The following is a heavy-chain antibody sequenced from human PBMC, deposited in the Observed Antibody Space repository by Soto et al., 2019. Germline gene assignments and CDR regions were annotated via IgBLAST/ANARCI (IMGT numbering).Heavy chain of an antibody. CDR2: ISGSGGST. D-gene: IGHD2-2*01. CDR3: AKVDHYCSSTSCYPSPFDY. V-gene: IGHV3-23*01. Sequence: PGGSLRLSCAASGFTFSSYAMSWVRQAPGKGLEWVSAISGSGGSTYYADSVKGRFTISRDNSKNTLYLQMNSLGAEDTAVYYCAKVDHYCSSTSCYPSPFDYWGQGTLVTVSS. J-gene: IGHJ4*02. CDR1: GFTFSSYA.